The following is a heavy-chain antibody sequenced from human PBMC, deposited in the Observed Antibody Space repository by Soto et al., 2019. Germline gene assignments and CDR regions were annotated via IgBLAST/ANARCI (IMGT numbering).Heavy chain of an antibody. CDR2: MNPNSGNT. D-gene: IGHD2-21*02. CDR3: ASGLLWAVVTESCDI. V-gene: IGHV1-8*01. CDR1: GYTFTSYD. J-gene: IGHJ3*02. Sequence: ASVKVSCKASGYTFTSYDINWVRQATGQGLEWMGWMNPNSGNTGYAQKFQGRVTMTRNTSISTAYMELSSLRSEDTAVYYCASGLLWAVVTESCDIWGQGTMVTVAS.